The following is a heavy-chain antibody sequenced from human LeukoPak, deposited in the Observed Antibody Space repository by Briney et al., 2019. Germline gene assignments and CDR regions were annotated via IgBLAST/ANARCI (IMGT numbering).Heavy chain of an antibody. Sequence: SGTLSLTCTVSGGSISPHYWTWIRQTPGKGLEWIGYVYYNGLTSYTASLRRRLILSVDTARNQVSLKLTSVTAADTAVYYCTREVSTVTFDYWGQGTLVTVSS. CDR3: TREVSTVTFDY. J-gene: IGHJ4*02. V-gene: IGHV4-59*11. CDR1: GGSISPHY. D-gene: IGHD4-17*01. CDR2: VYYNGLT.